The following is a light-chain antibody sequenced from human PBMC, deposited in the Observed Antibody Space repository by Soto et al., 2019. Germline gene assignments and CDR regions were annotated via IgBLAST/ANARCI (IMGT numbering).Light chain of an antibody. Sequence: MSQSPSTLSGSVGDGVTITCRASQTSSSWLAWYQQKPGKAPKLLIYKASRLESGVPSRISGSGSGTEFTLTISSLQPDDFATYYCQQYTSYPRTFGQGTKVDIK. CDR2: KAS. J-gene: IGKJ1*01. V-gene: IGKV1-5*03. CDR3: QQYTSYPRT. CDR1: QTSSSW.